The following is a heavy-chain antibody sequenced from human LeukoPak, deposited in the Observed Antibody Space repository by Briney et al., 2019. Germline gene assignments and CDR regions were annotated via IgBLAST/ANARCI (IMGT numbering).Heavy chain of an antibody. V-gene: IGHV3-9*01. CDR1: GFTFDEYA. J-gene: IGHJ5*02. D-gene: IGHD3-9*01. CDR2: ISWNSGSI. CDR3: AKAYDILTGYDKNWFDP. Sequence: GGSLRLSCAASGFTFDEYAMHWVRQAPGKGLEWVSGISWNSGSIGYADSVKGRFTISRDNAKNSLYLQMNSLRAEDTALYYCAKAYDILTGYDKNWFDPWGQGTLVTVSS.